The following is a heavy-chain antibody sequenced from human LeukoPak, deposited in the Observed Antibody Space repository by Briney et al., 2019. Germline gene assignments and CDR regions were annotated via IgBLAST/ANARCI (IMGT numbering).Heavy chain of an antibody. V-gene: IGHV2-5*02. J-gene: IGHJ5*02. CDR3: AHRQSTAVAGRFDP. CDR2: IYWDDAR. CDR1: GFSLKTSGAG. D-gene: IGHD6-19*01. Sequence: SGPTLVEPTQTLTLTCTFSGFSLKTSGAGVGWIRQPPGKALEWLALIYWDDARLYRPSLMNRLTITKDTAKNQVVLTMTNVDPMDTGTYYCAHRQSTAVAGRFDPWGQGTLVTVTS.